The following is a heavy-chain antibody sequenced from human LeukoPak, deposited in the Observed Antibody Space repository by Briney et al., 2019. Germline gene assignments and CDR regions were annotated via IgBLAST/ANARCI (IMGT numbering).Heavy chain of an antibody. CDR3: ARDPSGTSSWFDY. D-gene: IGHD2-2*01. Sequence: PSETLSLTCAVSGGSISSSNWWSWVRQPPGKGLEWIGEIYHSGSTNYNPSLKSRVTISVDKSKNQFSLKLSSVTAADTAVYYCARDPSGTSSWFDYWGQGTLVTVSS. CDR1: GGSISSSNW. CDR2: IYHSGST. V-gene: IGHV4-4*02. J-gene: IGHJ5*01.